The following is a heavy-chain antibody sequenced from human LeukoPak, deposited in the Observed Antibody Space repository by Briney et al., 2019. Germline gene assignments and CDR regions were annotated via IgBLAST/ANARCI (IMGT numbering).Heavy chain of an antibody. D-gene: IGHD2-15*01. J-gene: IGHJ6*02. CDR1: GCTFGDYA. CDR3: TYCSGGSCYEDYYYGIDV. Sequence: GGSLRLSCTASGCTFGDYAMSWFRQAPGKGLEWVGFIRSKAYGGTTQYAASVKGRFTISRDDSKSIAYLQMNSLKTEDTAVYYCTYCSGGSCYEDYYYGIDVWGQGTTVTVSS. V-gene: IGHV3-49*03. CDR2: IRSKAYGGTT.